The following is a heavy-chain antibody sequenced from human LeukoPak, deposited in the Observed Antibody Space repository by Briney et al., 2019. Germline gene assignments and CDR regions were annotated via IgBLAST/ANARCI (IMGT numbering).Heavy chain of an antibody. CDR3: ARGSGFDY. J-gene: IGHJ4*02. D-gene: IGHD3-3*01. CDR2: INNDGSSI. CDR1: GFTFSNYW. Sequence: GGSLRLSCAASGFTFSNYWMHWVRQAPGKGLVWVSHINNDGSSIIYAGSVKGRITISRDNAKNTLFLQMNSLRAEDTAVYYCARGSGFDYWGQGTLVTVSS. V-gene: IGHV3-74*01.